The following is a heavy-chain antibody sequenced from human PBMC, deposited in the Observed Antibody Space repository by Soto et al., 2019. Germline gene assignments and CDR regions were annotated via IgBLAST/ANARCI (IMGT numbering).Heavy chain of an antibody. CDR1: GYTFTGYY. D-gene: IGHD6-13*01. V-gene: IGHV1-2*04. CDR2: INPNSGGT. CDR3: ARGGSSWYGGYYYYYGMDV. Sequence: QVQLVQSGAEVKKPGASVRVSCKASGYTFTGYYMHWVRQAPGQGLEWMGWINPNSGGTNYAQKFQGWVTMTRDTSISTAYMELSRLRSDDTAVYYCARGGSSWYGGYYYYYGMDVWGQGTTVTVSS. J-gene: IGHJ6*02.